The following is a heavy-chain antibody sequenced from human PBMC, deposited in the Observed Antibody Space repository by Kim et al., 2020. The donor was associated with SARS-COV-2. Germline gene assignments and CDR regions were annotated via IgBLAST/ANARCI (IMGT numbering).Heavy chain of an antibody. CDR3: ASGSRHVGYYFDY. D-gene: IGHD1-26*01. CDR2: ISTSSSST. V-gene: IGHV3-48*02. CDR1: GFVFSIYS. J-gene: IGHJ4*02. Sequence: GGSLRLSCAASGFVFSIYSMHWVRQAPGKGLEWVAYISTSSSSTYYTDSVKGRFTISRDNARNSLYLQMNSLRDEDTAVYYCASGSRHVGYYFDYWGQGTLVTVSP.